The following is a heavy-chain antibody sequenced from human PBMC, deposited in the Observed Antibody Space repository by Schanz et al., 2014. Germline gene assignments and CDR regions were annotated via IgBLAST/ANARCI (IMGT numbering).Heavy chain of an antibody. CDR3: ARVKYCTITRCYRTETEGIYYMDV. D-gene: IGHD2-2*01. CDR2: ISSGGGST. CDR1: GFTFDKYA. V-gene: IGHV3-23*04. Sequence: EVQLVESGGGLVQPGKSLRLSCAASGFTFDKYAMHWVRQAPGKGLEWVSSISSGGGSTYYADSVKGRFTISRDNSKNTLYLQMKSLRAEDTAVYYCARVKYCTITRCYRTETEGIYYMDVWGKGTTVTVSS. J-gene: IGHJ6*03.